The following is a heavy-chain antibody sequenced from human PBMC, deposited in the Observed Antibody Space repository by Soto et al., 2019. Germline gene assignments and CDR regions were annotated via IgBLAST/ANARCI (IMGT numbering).Heavy chain of an antibody. D-gene: IGHD5-12*01. CDR2: IIPILGIA. CDR3: AATRGYSGYEYCYMDV. V-gene: IGHV1-69*02. J-gene: IGHJ6*03. Sequence: QVQLVQSGAEVKKPGSSVKVSCKASGGTFSSYTISWVRQAPGQGLEWMGRIIPILGIANYAQKFQGRVTSTADKSTSTAYMELSSLRSEDTAVYYCAATRGYSGYEYCYMDVRGKGTTVTVSS. CDR1: GGTFSSYT.